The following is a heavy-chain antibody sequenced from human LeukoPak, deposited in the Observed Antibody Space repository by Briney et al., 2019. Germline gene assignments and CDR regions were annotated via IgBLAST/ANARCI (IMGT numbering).Heavy chain of an antibody. V-gene: IGHV3-49*04. D-gene: IGHD6-19*01. CDR3: TRATGGYTSGIDY. Sequence: GGSLRISCIGSGFNFGDYAMTWVRQAPGKGLEWVGFIRSKAFGATTESVASVKGRFSISRDDSKTIAYLQMNSLKAEDTAIYYCTRATGGYTSGIDYWGQGTLVTVSS. CDR2: IRSKAFGATT. J-gene: IGHJ4*02. CDR1: GFNFGDYA.